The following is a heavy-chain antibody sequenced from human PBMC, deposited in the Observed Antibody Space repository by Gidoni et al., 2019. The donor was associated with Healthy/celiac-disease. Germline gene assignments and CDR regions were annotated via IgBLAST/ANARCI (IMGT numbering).Heavy chain of an antibody. CDR2: ISSSSSYI. CDR1: GFTFSSYS. Sequence: EVQLVESGGGLVKPGGSLRLSCAASGFTFSSYSMNWVRQAPGKGLGWVSSISSSSSYIYYADSVKGRFTISRDNAKNSLYLQMNSLRAEDTAVYYCARSGGGGSYSGYWGQGTLVTVSS. J-gene: IGHJ4*02. D-gene: IGHD1-26*01. CDR3: ARSGGGGSYSGY. V-gene: IGHV3-21*01.